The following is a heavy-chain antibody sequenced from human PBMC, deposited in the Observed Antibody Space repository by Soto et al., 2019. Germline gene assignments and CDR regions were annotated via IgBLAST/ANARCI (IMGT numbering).Heavy chain of an antibody. Sequence: EMQLVESGGGLVQPGGSLRLSCTVSGFTFSDYWMHWVRQTPGKGLMWVSRINGDGTVTSYADSMEGRYTISRDNAENTLYLQVNSLRAEDTAVYYCASASVADAFDLWGQGTMVAVSS. CDR2: INGDGTVT. CDR1: GFTFSDYW. J-gene: IGHJ3*01. V-gene: IGHV3-74*01. D-gene: IGHD2-21*01. CDR3: ASASVADAFDL.